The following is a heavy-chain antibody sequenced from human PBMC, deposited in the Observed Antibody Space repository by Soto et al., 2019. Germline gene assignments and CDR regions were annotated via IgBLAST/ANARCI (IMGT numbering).Heavy chain of an antibody. CDR1: GYSFATSG. CDR2: ISVYNGNT. J-gene: IGHJ4*02. V-gene: IGHV1-18*01. CDR3: ARAGQYYGSSGYVN. D-gene: IGHD3-22*01. Sequence: QVKLVQSGTEVKKPGASLKVSCKASGYSFATSGISWVRQAPGQGLEWMGWISVYNGNTNYDQKLHDRVTMTTDTSTTTAYLELRSLRSDDTAVYYCARAGQYYGSSGYVNWGQGTLVTVSS.